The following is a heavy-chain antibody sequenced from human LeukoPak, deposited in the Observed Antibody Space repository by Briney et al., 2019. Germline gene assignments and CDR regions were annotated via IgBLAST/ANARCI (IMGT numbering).Heavy chain of an antibody. CDR2: IIPIFGTA. J-gene: IGHJ4*02. V-gene: IGHV1-69*13. Sequence: ASVKVSCKASGGTFSSYAISWVRQAPGQGLEWMGGIIPIFGTANYAQKFQDRVTITADESTSTAYMELSSLRSEDTAVYYCAREVVATIRGRGYFDYWGQGTLVTVSS. CDR1: GGTFSSYA. CDR3: AREVVATIRGRGYFDY. D-gene: IGHD5-12*01.